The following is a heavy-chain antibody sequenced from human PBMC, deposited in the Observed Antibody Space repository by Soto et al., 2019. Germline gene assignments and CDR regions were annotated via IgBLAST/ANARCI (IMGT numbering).Heavy chain of an antibody. Sequence: SETLSLTCTVSGGSISSGGYYWSWIRQHPGKGLEWIGYIYYSGSTYYNPSLKSRVTISVDTSKNQFSLKLSSVTAADTAVYYCARDGCSGGSCYGTSAYWGQGTLVTVSS. CDR1: GGSISSGGYY. CDR2: IYYSGST. CDR3: ARDGCSGGSCYGTSAY. J-gene: IGHJ4*02. V-gene: IGHV4-31*03. D-gene: IGHD2-15*01.